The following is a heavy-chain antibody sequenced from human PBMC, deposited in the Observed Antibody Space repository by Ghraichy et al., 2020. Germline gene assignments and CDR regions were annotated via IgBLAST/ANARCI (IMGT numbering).Heavy chain of an antibody. Sequence: ASVKVSCKASGYTFTDFYLHWVRQAPGQGLEWMGWITPKSGGTYYAQKFQGRVTMTRDTSISTAYMELNSLTSDDTAVYYCARGGYYDSSGSYDYWGQGSLVTVSS. CDR1: GYTFTDFY. D-gene: IGHD3-22*01. CDR3: ARGGYYDSSGSYDY. CDR2: ITPKSGGT. J-gene: IGHJ4*02. V-gene: IGHV1-2*02.